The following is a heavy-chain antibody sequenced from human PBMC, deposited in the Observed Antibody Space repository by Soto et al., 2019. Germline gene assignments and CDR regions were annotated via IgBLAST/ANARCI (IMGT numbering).Heavy chain of an antibody. CDR1: GFTFSSYA. J-gene: IGHJ4*02. CDR2: ISGSGGST. CDR3: AKYFLGGVMGSPPTNDY. Sequence: GGSLRLSCAASGFTFSSYAMSWVRQAPGKGLEWVSAISGSGGSTYYADSVKGRFTISRHNSKNTLYLQMNSLRAEDTAVYYCAKYFLGGVMGSPPTNDYWGQGTLVTVSS. V-gene: IGHV3-23*01. D-gene: IGHD3-16*01.